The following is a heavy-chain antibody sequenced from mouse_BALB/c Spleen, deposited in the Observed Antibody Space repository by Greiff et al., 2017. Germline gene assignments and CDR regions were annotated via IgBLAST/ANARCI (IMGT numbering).Heavy chain of an antibody. Sequence: QVQLQQSGAELVMPGASVKMSCKASGYTFTDYWMHWVKQRPGQGLEWIGAIDTSDSYTSYNQKFKGKATLTVDESSSTAYMQLSSLTSEDSAVYYCAREKYGNYGYAMDYWGQGTSVTVSS. V-gene: IGHV1-69*01. CDR2: IDTSDSYT. CDR3: AREKYGNYGYAMDY. CDR1: GYTFTDYW. D-gene: IGHD2-10*02. J-gene: IGHJ4*01.